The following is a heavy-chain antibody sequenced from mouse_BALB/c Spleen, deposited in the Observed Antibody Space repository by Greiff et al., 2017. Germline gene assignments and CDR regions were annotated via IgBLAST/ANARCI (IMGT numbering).Heavy chain of an antibody. Sequence: EVQLQESGPGLVKPSQSLSLTCSVTGYSITSGYYWNWIRQFPGNKLEWMGYISYDGSNNYNPSLKNRISITRDTSKNQFFLKLNSVTTEDTATYYCASGLWKNYYAMDYWGQGTSVTVSS. D-gene: IGHD1-1*02. V-gene: IGHV3-6*02. CDR3: ASGLWKNYYAMDY. CDR2: ISYDGSN. CDR1: GYSITSGYY. J-gene: IGHJ4*01.